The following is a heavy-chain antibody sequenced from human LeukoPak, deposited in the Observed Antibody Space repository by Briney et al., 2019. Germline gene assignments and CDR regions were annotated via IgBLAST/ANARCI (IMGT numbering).Heavy chain of an antibody. Sequence: ASVKVSCKASGGTFSSYAISWVRQAPGQGLEWMGGIIPIFGTANYAQKFQGRVTITADESTSTAYMELSSLRSEDTAVYYWARDQGYCSSTSCYAVGAYFDDWGQGTPVTVSS. CDR2: IIPIFGTA. V-gene: IGHV1-69*13. D-gene: IGHD2-2*01. CDR3: ARDQGYCSSTSCYAVGAYFDD. CDR1: GGTFSSYA. J-gene: IGHJ4*01.